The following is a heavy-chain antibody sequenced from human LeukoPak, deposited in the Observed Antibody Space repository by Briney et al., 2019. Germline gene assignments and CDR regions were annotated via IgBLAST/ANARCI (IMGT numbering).Heavy chain of an antibody. CDR1: GFTFSSYS. CDR2: ISSSSSYI. V-gene: IGHV3-21*01. D-gene: IGHD2-2*02. CDR3: ARDSRYCSSTSCYTYYYGMDV. J-gene: IGHJ6*02. Sequence: GGSLRLSCAASGFTFSSYSMNWVRQAPGKGLEWVSSISSSSSYIYYADSVKGRLTISRDNAKNSLYLQMNSLRAEDTAVYYCARDSRYCSSTSCYTYYYGMDVWGQGTTATVSS.